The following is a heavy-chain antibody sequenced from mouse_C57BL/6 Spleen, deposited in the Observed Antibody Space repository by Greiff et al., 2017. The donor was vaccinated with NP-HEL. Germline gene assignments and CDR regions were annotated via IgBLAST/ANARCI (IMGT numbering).Heavy chain of an antibody. CDR2: IYPSDSET. CDR3: ALLSYSSGYGFAY. J-gene: IGHJ3*01. CDR1: GYTFTSYW. Sequence: QVQLQQPGAELVRPGSSVKLSCKASGYTFTSYWMDWVKQRPGQGLEWIGNIYPSDSETHYNQKFKDKATLTVDKSSSTAYMQLSSLTSEGSAVYYCALLSYSSGYGFAYWGQGTLVTVSA. V-gene: IGHV1-61*01. D-gene: IGHD3-2*02.